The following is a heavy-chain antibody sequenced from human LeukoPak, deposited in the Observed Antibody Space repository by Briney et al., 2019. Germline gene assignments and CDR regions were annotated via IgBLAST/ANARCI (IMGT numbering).Heavy chain of an antibody. J-gene: IGHJ4*02. CDR3: IRHVEFQRPY. V-gene: IGHV3-73*01. D-gene: IGHD3-10*01. CDR2: IRSRTKGYAT. Sequence: HPGGSLRLSCAASGMSLSDSAMNCVRQAPGKGLEWLAHIRSRTKGYATAYAASVTGRFVISRDDVKNMAFLQMTSLETEDTAVYYCIRHVEFQRPYWAQGVQVTVSS. CDR1: GMSLSDSA.